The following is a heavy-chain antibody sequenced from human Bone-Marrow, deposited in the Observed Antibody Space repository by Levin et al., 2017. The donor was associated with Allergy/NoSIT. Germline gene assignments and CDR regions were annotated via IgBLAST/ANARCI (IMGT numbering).Heavy chain of an antibody. V-gene: IGHV3-7*03. CDR2: IKQDGSEK. J-gene: IGHJ3*02. CDR3: VKDRTHRDGFNI. CDR1: GFAFSLHW. Sequence: GGSLRLSCTTSGFAFSLHWMSWVRQAPGKGLEWVANIKQDGSEKYYVDSVKGRFTISRDNAKNSLYLQMSGLKAEDTAIYYCVKDRTHRDGFNIWGQGTMVTVSS.